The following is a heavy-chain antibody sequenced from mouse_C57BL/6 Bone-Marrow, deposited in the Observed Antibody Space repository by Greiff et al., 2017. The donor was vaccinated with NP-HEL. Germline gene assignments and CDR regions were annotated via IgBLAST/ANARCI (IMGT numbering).Heavy chain of an antibody. V-gene: IGHV1-26*01. D-gene: IGHD1-1*01. CDR2: INPNNGGT. J-gene: IGHJ1*03. CDR1: GYTFTDYY. CDR3: AREDYYGSSTGYFDV. Sequence: VQLQQSGPELVKPGASVKISCKASGYTFTDYYMNWVKQSHGKSLEWIGDINPNNGGTSYNQKFKGKATLTVDKSSSTAYMELRSLTSEDSAVYCCAREDYYGSSTGYFDVWGTGTTVTVSS.